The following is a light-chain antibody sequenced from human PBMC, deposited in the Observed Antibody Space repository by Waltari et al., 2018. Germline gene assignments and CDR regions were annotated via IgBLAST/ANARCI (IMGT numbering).Light chain of an antibody. CDR3: QQYHSSLYT. Sequence: IVLTQSPAILSLSPGETATLSCEASQSVWNTYLAWYQHKPGQAPRLLIYDGSARDTGTPDRFSGSGAATQFTLTISRLEPEDFALYYCQQYHSSLYTFGQGTRLEMK. CDR2: DGS. V-gene: IGKV3D-20*01. CDR1: QSVWNTY. J-gene: IGKJ2*01.